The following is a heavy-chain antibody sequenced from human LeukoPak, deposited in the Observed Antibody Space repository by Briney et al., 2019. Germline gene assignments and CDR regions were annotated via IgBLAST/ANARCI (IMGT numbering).Heavy chain of an antibody. D-gene: IGHD2-2*01. J-gene: IGHJ4*02. CDR3: ARHDSCSATSCSLGL. V-gene: IGHV5-51*01. CDR2: IYPGDSDT. Sequence: GESLKISCKGSGFGFTIYWIGWVRQMPGKGLEWMGIIYPGDSDTRYNPSFQGQVTISVDKSISAAYLQWSSLKASDTAMYYCARHDSCSATSCSLGLWGQGTLVTVSS. CDR1: GFGFTIYW.